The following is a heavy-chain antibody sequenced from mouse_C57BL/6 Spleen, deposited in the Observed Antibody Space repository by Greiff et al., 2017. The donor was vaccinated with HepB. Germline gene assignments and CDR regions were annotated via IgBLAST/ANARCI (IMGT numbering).Heavy chain of an antibody. Sequence: VQLQQSGPELVKPGASVKISCKASGYAFSSSWMNWVKQRPGKGLEWIGRIYPGDGDTNYNGKFKGKATLTADKSSSTAYMQLSSLTSEDSAVYFCARPRHGYYFDYWGQGTTLTVSS. D-gene: IGHD6-1*01. V-gene: IGHV1-82*01. CDR1: GYAFSSSW. CDR3: ARPRHGYYFDY. CDR2: IYPGDGDT. J-gene: IGHJ2*01.